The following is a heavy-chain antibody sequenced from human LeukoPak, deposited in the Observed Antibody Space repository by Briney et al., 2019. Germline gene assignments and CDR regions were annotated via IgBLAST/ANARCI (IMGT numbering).Heavy chain of an antibody. Sequence: ASVKVSCKASGYTFTSYGMSWVRQAPGEGLEWMGWVSAYNVNTNYAQKLQGRVTMTTDTSTSTAYMELRSLRSDDTAVYYCASTGPYGDYWGQGTLVTVSS. CDR3: ASTGPYGDY. J-gene: IGHJ4*02. CDR2: VSAYNVNT. CDR1: GYTFTSYG. D-gene: IGHD4-17*01. V-gene: IGHV1-18*01.